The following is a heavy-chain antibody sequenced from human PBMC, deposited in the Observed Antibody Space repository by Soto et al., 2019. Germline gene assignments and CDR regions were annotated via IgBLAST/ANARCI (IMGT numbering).Heavy chain of an antibody. J-gene: IGHJ4*02. D-gene: IGHD6-13*01. CDR3: ASIAAPGTTHFDF. CDR1: GGSLGSSSYY. CDR2: IYYSGNT. Sequence: PSETMSLTCTVSGGSLGSSSYYWGWIRQSPGKGLEWIGNIYYSGNTFYNPSLKSRVTISVDTSKNQIYLHLSAVTAADTAIFYCASIAAPGTTHFDFWGQGTLVTVSS. V-gene: IGHV4-39*01.